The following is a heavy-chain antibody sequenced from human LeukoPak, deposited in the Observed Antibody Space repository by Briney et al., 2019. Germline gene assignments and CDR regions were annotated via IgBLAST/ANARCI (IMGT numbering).Heavy chain of an antibody. Sequence: SETLSLTCAVSGGSLSPHYWSWIRRPLGKGLEWIGEINNRGTTNYSLSLRGRATISVDTSKNQFSLRLTSVTAADTAIYYCARVPLWWLTPFDFWGQGTLATVSS. CDR1: GGSLSPHY. CDR2: INNRGTT. J-gene: IGHJ4*02. CDR3: ARVPLWWLTPFDF. V-gene: IGHV4-34*01. D-gene: IGHD5-12*01.